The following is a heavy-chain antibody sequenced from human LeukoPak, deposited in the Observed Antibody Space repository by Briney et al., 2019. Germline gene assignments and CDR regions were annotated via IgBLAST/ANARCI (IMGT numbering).Heavy chain of an antibody. V-gene: IGHV1-46*01. J-gene: IGHJ4*02. CDR1: GYTFTSYD. CDR3: ARGGEYQLLDDF. CDR2: INPSGGST. Sequence: ASVKVSCKASGYTFTSYDINWVRQAPGQGLEWMGIINPSGGSTIYAQKFQDRVSMTRDTSTNTVYMELSSLSSEDTAVYYCARGGEYQLLDDFWGQGTLVTVSS. D-gene: IGHD2-2*01.